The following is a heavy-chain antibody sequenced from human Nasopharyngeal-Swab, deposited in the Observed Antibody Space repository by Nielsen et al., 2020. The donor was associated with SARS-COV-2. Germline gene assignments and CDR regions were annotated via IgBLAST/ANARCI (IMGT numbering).Heavy chain of an antibody. J-gene: IGHJ6*02. Sequence: LKISCAASGFTFSRYEINWVRQAPGKGLEWVSYITSSGSTGYYADSVKGRFTISRDNAKNSLYLQMNSLRAEDTAAYYCAGARPTLDVWGQGTTVTVSS. CDR3: AGARPTLDV. CDR1: GFTFSRYE. V-gene: IGHV3-48*03. CDR2: ITSSGSTG.